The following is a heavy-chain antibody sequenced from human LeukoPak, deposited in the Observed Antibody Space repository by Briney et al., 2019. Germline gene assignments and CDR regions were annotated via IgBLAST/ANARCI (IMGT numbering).Heavy chain of an antibody. CDR2: IYPGDSDL. CDR3: ARLHPAGGYFDY. Sequence: GESLKISCKASGYNFTTYWIGWVRQMPGKGLEWMGIIYPGDSDLRYSPSFQGQVTISADKSISTAYLQWSSLKASDTAMYYCARLHPAGGYFDYWGQGTLVTVSS. J-gene: IGHJ4*02. V-gene: IGHV5-51*01. CDR1: GYNFTTYW. D-gene: IGHD3-10*01.